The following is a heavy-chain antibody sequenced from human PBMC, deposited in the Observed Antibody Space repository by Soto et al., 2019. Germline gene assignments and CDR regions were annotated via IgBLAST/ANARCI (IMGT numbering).Heavy chain of an antibody. Sequence: QVQLVQSGAEVKKPGSSVKVSCKASGGTFSSYAISWVRQAPGQRLEWMGGSVPISGTANYAQKFQGRVTITADESTSTAYMELSSLRSEDTAVYYCARSQGSSTSLEIYYYYYYGMDVWGQGTTVTVSS. J-gene: IGHJ6*02. V-gene: IGHV1-69*01. CDR1: GGTFSSYA. D-gene: IGHD2-2*01. CDR2: SVPISGTA. CDR3: ARSQGSSTSLEIYYYYYYGMDV.